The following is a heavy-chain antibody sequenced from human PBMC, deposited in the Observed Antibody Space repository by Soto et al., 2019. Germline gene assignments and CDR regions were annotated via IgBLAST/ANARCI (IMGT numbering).Heavy chain of an antibody. CDR3: ARDRCSSDH. V-gene: IGHV1-18*04. CDR1: GYTFINYG. CDR2: ISAYNGNT. Sequence: QIQLVQSGTEVKEPGASVKVSCKASGYTFINYGMSWVRQAPGQGLEWMGWISAYNGNTDYAQKLQDRVTMTTDTSTSTAYMELRSLTSADTAVYYCARDRCSSDHWGQGTLVTFSS. D-gene: IGHD6-6*01. J-gene: IGHJ5*02.